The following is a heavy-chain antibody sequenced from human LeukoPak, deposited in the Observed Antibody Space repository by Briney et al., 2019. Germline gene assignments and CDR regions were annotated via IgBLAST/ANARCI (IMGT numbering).Heavy chain of an antibody. V-gene: IGHV1-46*01. CDR2: INPSGGST. CDR3: ARGRVTSYYDNSGFYPRDY. CDR1: GYTFTFYY. Sequence: GASVKVSCKASGYTFTFYYIHWVRQAPGQGLEWMGIINPSGGSTVYAQKFQGRVTMTTDMSTSIVYMNLSSLKSEDTAVYYCARGRVTSYYDNSGFYPRDYWGQGTLVTVSS. J-gene: IGHJ4*02. D-gene: IGHD3-22*01.